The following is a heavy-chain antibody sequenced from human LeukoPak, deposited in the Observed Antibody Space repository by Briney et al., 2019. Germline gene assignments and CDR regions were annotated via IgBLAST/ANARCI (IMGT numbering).Heavy chain of an antibody. CDR3: ARDSAYCGSGSYWGAYDI. CDR2: ISYDGTNK. V-gene: IGHV3-30-3*01. Sequence: PGGSLRLSCAASGFTFSTYAMHWVRQAPGKGLEWVAVISYDGTNKDYADSVKGRFTISRDNSKNTLFLQMNSLRAEDTAVYYCARDSAYCGSGSYWGAYDIWGQGTMVTVSS. CDR1: GFTFSTYA. J-gene: IGHJ3*02. D-gene: IGHD3-10*01.